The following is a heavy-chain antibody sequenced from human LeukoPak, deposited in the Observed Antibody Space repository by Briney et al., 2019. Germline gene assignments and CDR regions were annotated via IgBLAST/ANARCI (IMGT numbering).Heavy chain of an antibody. CDR1: GGTFSSYA. Sequence: ASVKVSCKASGGTFSSYAISWVRQAPGQGLEWMGRIIPILGIANYAQKFQGRVTITADKSTSTAYMELSSLRAEDTAVYYCARGCGGNCYLNDYWGQGTLVTVSS. J-gene: IGHJ4*02. D-gene: IGHD2-15*01. V-gene: IGHV1-69*04. CDR3: ARGCGGNCYLNDY. CDR2: IIPILGIA.